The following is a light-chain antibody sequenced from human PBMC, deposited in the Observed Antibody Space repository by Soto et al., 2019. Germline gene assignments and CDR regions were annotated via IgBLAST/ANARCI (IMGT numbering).Light chain of an antibody. CDR1: SSDFGGYNY. CDR2: EVS. V-gene: IGLV2-14*01. CDR3: SSYTSSSTPYV. J-gene: IGLJ1*01. Sequence: QSVLTQPASVSGSPGQSITISCTGTSSDFGGYNYVSWYQQDPGKAPKLMIYEVSNRAAGVSNRFSGSKSGNTAPLTISGLQAEDEADYYCSSYTSSSTPYVFGTGTKVTVL.